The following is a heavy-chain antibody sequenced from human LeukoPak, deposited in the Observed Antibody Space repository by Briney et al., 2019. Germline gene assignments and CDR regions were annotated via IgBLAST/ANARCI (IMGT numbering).Heavy chain of an antibody. CDR1: LLAARAVE. CDR2: IYSGGST. Sequence: VGSQSPSSALSLLAARAVEITTGAQAPGKGLEWVSVIYSGGSTYYADSVKGRFTISGHKSKNTLYLQMNSLRAEDTAVYYCATPRAVAGPFEHWGQGTLVTVSS. J-gene: IGHJ1*01. V-gene: IGHV3-53*04. CDR3: ATPRAVAGPFEH. D-gene: IGHD6-19*01.